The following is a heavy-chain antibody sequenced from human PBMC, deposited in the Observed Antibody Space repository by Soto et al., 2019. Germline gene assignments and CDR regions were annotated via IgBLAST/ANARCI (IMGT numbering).Heavy chain of an antibody. J-gene: IGHJ4*02. Sequence: EVQLVESGGGLVQPGGSLRLSCAASGFTFNNYNMNWVRQAPGKGLEWGSYISSSGSTIYHADSVKGRFTISRDNAKNSLYLQMDSLRDEDTAVYYCARDLPHWSYPADYWGQGTLVTVYS. CDR3: ARDLPHWSYPADY. CDR1: GFTFNNYN. D-gene: IGHD1-7*01. V-gene: IGHV3-48*02. CDR2: ISSSGSTI.